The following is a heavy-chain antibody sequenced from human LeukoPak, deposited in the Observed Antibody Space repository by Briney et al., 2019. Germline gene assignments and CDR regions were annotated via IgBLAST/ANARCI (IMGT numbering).Heavy chain of an antibody. J-gene: IGHJ4*02. CDR3: ARGLVTGTLFDY. Sequence: SETLSLTCTVSGGSISSYYWSWIRQPPGKGLEWIGYIYYSGSTNYNPSLKSRVTISVDTSKNQFSLKLSSVTAADTAVYYCARGLVTGTLFDYWGQGTLVTVSS. CDR2: IYYSGST. CDR1: GGSISSYY. V-gene: IGHV4-59*12. D-gene: IGHD1-20*01.